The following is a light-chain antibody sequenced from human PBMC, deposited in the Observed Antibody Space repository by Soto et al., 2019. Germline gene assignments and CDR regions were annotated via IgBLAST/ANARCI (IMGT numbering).Light chain of an antibody. CDR3: QHHGT. Sequence: EGVLTQSPGTLSLSPGERAILSCRASQSVTSNSLAWYQQKPGQAPRLLIHGASSRATGIPDRFSGSGSVTDFTLTISSLEPEDFAVYYCQHHGTFGQGTKVEVK. CDR2: GAS. CDR1: QSVTSNS. V-gene: IGKV3-20*01. J-gene: IGKJ1*01.